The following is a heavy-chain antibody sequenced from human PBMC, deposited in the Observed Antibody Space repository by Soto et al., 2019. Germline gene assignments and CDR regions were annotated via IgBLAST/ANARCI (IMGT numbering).Heavy chain of an antibody. CDR1: GGSISSYY. CDR2: IYYSGST. Sequence: QVQLQESGPGLVKPSETLSLTCTVSGGSISSYYWSWIRQPPGKGLGWIGYIYYSGSTNYNPSLKSRVTISVDTSKNQFSLKLSSVTAADTAVDYCARAPAFSWLVLPWFDPWGQGTLVTVSS. D-gene: IGHD6-19*01. CDR3: ARAPAFSWLVLPWFDP. J-gene: IGHJ5*02. V-gene: IGHV4-59*01.